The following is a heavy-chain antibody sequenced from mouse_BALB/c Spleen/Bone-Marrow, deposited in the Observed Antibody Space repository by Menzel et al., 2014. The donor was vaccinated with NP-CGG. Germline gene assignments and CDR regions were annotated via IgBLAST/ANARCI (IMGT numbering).Heavy chain of an antibody. J-gene: IGHJ4*01. D-gene: IGHD2-14*01. Sequence: QVHVKQSGAELARPGASVKMSCKASGYTFTSYTMHWVKQRPGQGLEWIGYINPSSGYTNYNQKFKDKATLTADKSSSTAYMRLSSLTSEDSAVYYCARRYDYAMDYWGQGNSVTVSS. CDR2: INPSSGYT. CDR3: ARRYDYAMDY. V-gene: IGHV1-4*01. CDR1: GYTFTSYT.